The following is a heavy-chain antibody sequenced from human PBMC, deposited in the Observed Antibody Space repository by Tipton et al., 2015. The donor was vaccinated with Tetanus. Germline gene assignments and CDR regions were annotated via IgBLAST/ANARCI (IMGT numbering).Heavy chain of an antibody. V-gene: IGHV4-39*01. D-gene: IGHD5-24*01. J-gene: IGHJ4*02. Sequence: LRLSCTVSGGSISSSYYYWGWIRQPPGKGLEWIGSLDYSGNTYYNSSLMSRVTISVDTSKNQFSLRLNSVTAVDTAVGYRENTTHSAPPRSRSPIPVNPPKTKFPRGLNLGPAVDTAVCYCAKSDRVTRTSWYFHDWGQGTLVTVSS. CDR2: LDYSGNT. CDR1: GGSISSSYYY. CDR3: ENTTHSAPPRSRSPIPVNPPKTKFPRGLNLGPAVDTAVCYCAKSDRVTRTSWYFHD.